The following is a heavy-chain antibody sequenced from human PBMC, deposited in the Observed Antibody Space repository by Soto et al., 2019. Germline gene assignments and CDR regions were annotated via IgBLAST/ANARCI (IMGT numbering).Heavy chain of an antibody. CDR1: GFTFTNYG. Sequence: QVQLVESGGGEVQPGKSLRLSCAASGFTFTNYGMHWVHQAPGKGLECVALISYDGTNKFYADSVKGRFTVSRDNSKNTLYLQMNSLRPEDTAVYYCGAGQYFSDYWGQGTLVSVSS. V-gene: IGHV3-30*03. J-gene: IGHJ4*02. D-gene: IGHD6-13*01. CDR2: ISYDGTNK. CDR3: GAGQYFSDY.